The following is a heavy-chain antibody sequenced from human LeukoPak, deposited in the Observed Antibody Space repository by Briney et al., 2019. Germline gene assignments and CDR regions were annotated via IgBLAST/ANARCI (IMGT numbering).Heavy chain of an antibody. Sequence: SETLSLTCAVYGGSFSGYYWSWIRQPPGKGLEWIGEINHSGSTNYNPSLKSRVTISVDTSKNQFPLKLSSVTAADTAVYYCARGKWAFDYWGQGTLVTVSS. CDR3: ARGKWAFDY. D-gene: IGHD1-26*01. J-gene: IGHJ4*02. V-gene: IGHV4-34*01. CDR1: GGSFSGYY. CDR2: INHSGST.